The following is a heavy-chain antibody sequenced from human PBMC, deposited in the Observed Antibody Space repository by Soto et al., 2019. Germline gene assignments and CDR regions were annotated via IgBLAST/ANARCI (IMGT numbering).Heavy chain of an antibody. J-gene: IGHJ5*02. CDR1: GFTFSSYA. CDR3: AKEPNYYDSSGYYYRWFDP. D-gene: IGHD3-22*01. CDR2: ISGSGGST. V-gene: IGHV3-23*01. Sequence: GSLRLSCAASGFTFSSYAMSWVRQAPGKGLEWVSAISGSGGSTYYADSVKGRFTISRDNSKNTLYLQMNSLRAEDTAVYYCAKEPNYYDSSGYYYRWFDPWGQGTLVTVSS.